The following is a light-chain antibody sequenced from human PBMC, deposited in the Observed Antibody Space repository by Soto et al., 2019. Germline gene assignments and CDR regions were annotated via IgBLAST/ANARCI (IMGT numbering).Light chain of an antibody. CDR1: SGSIASNY. Sequence: NFMLTQPHSVSESPGKTITLSCTRSSGSIASNYVQWYQQRPGSAPTTVIYQDNQRPSGIPDRFSGSIDTSSSSASLPISGLETEDEADYYCQSYDNGGNWVFGGGTKLTDL. CDR3: QSYDNGGNWV. CDR2: QDN. J-gene: IGLJ3*02. V-gene: IGLV6-57*03.